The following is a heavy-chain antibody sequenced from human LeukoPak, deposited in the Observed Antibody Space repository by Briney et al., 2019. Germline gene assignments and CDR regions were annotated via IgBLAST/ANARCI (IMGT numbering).Heavy chain of an antibody. Sequence: GASVKVSCKASGYTFTSSDINWVRQATGQGLEWMGGMNPSSGYTGYAQKVQGRGTMTRNTSISTAYMRLRRLRSADTYGYYCASLIDIFYRLDDWGQGTTVTVSS. CDR3: ASLIDIFYRLDD. V-gene: IGHV1-8*01. J-gene: IGHJ6*02. D-gene: IGHD3-9*01. CDR1: GYTFTSSD. CDR2: MNPSSGYT.